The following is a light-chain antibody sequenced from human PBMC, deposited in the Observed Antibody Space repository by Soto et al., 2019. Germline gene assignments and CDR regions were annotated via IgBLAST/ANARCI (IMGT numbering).Light chain of an antibody. V-gene: IGLV2-8*01. CDR2: EVS. Sequence: QSALTQPASVSGSPGQSVTISCTATTSDIGHYNYVSWYQQHPGKAPKLVIYEVSKRPSGVPDRFSGSKSGNTASLTVSGLQAEDEADYYCSSYAGSNNLVFGGGTKLTVL. CDR3: SSYAGSNNLV. CDR1: TSDIGHYNY. J-gene: IGLJ2*01.